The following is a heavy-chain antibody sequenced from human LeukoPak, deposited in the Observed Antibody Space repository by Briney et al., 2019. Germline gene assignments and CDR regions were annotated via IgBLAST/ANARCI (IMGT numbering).Heavy chain of an antibody. Sequence: ASVKVSCKSSGYTFIDYYIHWVRQAPGQGLEWMGWINPNSGATKYAQKFQGRVSMTRDTSINTAYMDLTNLGSGDTAIFYCARVKKLMPEFEFWGQGTLVTVSS. V-gene: IGHV1-2*02. J-gene: IGHJ4*02. CDR2: INPNSGAT. CDR3: ARVKKLMPEFEF. D-gene: IGHD2-2*01. CDR1: GYTFIDYY.